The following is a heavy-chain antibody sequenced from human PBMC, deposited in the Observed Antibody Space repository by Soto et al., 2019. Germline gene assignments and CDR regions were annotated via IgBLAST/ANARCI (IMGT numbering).Heavy chain of an antibody. CDR3: ARVPPWGNSAGDYYIQHYDS. CDR2: NNGGSGNT. J-gene: IGHJ4*02. CDR1: GFTFTSYA. Sequence: ASVKVSCKSSGFTFTSYAIHWLRQAPGQRPQSMGWNNGGSGNTKYSQDFQGRVTFTRDTFATTAYLDLSSLRAEDKAVYYCARVPPWGNSAGDYYIQHYDSWGQGTPGTTSS. D-gene: IGHD3-10*01. V-gene: IGHV1-3*01.